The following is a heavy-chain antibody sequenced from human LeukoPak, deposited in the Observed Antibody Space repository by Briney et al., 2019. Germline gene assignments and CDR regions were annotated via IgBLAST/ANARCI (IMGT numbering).Heavy chain of an antibody. Sequence: SETLSLTCTVSGGSISSYYWSRIRQPAGKGLEWIGRIYARGSTNYNASLKSRVTMSVDTSKNQFSLKLSSVTAADTAVYYCARDGVHFGVVHGFDYWGQGTLVTVSS. V-gene: IGHV4-4*07. CDR2: IYARGST. D-gene: IGHD3-3*01. CDR3: ARDGVHFGVVHGFDY. J-gene: IGHJ4*02. CDR1: GGSISSYY.